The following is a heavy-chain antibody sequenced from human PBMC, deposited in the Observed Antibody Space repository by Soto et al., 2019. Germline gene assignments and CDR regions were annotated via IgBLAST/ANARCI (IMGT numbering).Heavy chain of an antibody. CDR2: ISSSSSYI. Sequence: PGGSLRLSXAASGFTFSSYSMNWVRQAPGKGLEWVSSISSSSSYIYYADSVKGRFTISRDNAKNSLYLQMNSLRAEDTAVYYCARIGFYSSRPLYYFDYWGQGTLVTVSS. CDR3: ARIGFYSSRPLYYFDY. D-gene: IGHD6-13*01. J-gene: IGHJ4*02. V-gene: IGHV3-21*01. CDR1: GFTFSSYS.